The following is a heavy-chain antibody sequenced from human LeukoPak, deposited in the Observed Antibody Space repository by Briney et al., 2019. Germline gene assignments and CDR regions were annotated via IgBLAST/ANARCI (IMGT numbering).Heavy chain of an antibody. D-gene: IGHD3-10*02. CDR2: IRYDGSNK. Sequence: SGGSLRLSCAASGFTFSSYGMHWVRQAPGKGLEWVAFIRYDGSNKYYADSVKGRFTISRDNSKNTLYLQMNSLRAEDTAVYYCAKVLGVQCSGSPPDYWGQGTLVTVSS. CDR3: AKVLGVQCSGSPPDY. J-gene: IGHJ4*02. CDR1: GFTFSSYG. V-gene: IGHV3-30*02.